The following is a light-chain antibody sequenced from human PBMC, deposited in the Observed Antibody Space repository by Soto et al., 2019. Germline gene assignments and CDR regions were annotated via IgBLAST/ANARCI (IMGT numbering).Light chain of an antibody. V-gene: IGLV2-14*03. CDR1: SSDIGAYNF. CDR3: TSWTTSTTMI. CDR2: DVN. J-gene: IGLJ2*01. Sequence: QSALTQPASVSGSPGQSITISCTGTSSDIGAYNFVSWYQQHPGKAPKLMLYDVNIRPSGVSNRFAGSKSGNTASLTISGRQAEDEADYYCTSWTTSTTMIFGGGTKLHVL.